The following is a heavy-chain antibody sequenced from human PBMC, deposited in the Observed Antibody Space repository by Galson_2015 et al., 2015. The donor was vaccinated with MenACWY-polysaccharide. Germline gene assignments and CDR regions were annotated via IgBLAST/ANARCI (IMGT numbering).Heavy chain of an antibody. V-gene: IGHV1-3*01. CDR2: IDVGNGYT. Sequence: SVKVSCKASGYTFTNYGLHWVRQVLGQRLECMGWIDVGNGYTKFSQNFQGRVTITRDTSASTAYMELSSLRSEDTAVYYCARGTAGTGGMDVWGQGTTVTVSS. D-gene: IGHD1-1*01. J-gene: IGHJ6*02. CDR3: ARGTAGTGGMDV. CDR1: GYTFTNYG.